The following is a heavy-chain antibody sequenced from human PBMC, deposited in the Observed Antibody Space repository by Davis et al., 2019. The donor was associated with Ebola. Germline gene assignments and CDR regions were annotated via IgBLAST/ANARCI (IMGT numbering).Heavy chain of an antibody. J-gene: IGHJ4*02. V-gene: IGHV3-23*01. CDR2: ISGSGGST. CDR3: AKALRITMVRGVFE. D-gene: IGHD3-10*01. Sequence: GESLKISCAASGFTFSSYAMSWVRQAPGKGLEWVSAISGSGGSTYYADSVKGRFTISRDNSKNTLYLQMNSLRAEDTAVYYCAKALRITMVRGVFEWGQGTLVTVSS. CDR1: GFTFSSYA.